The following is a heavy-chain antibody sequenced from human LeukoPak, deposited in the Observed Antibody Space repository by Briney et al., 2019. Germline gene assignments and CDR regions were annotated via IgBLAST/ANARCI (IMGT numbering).Heavy chain of an antibody. CDR1: GESFNNYY. V-gene: IGHV4-34*01. D-gene: IGHD4-17*01. CDR3: ARGGDYGDFDY. Sequence: PSETLSLTCAVYGESFNNYYRTWIRQSPGKGLEWIGEINHSGSTNYNPSLKSRVTISVDTSKNQFSLKLSSVTAADTAVYYCARGGDYGDFDYWGQGTLVTVSS. J-gene: IGHJ4*02. CDR2: INHSGST.